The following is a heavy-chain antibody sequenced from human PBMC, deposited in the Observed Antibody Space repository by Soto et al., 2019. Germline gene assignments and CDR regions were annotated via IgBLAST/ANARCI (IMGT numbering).Heavy chain of an antibody. J-gene: IGHJ6*02. CDR3: ARDSNPSIAENEHYYGMDV. CDR1: GFTFSDYY. V-gene: IGHV3-11*06. Sequence: KAGGSLRLSCAASGFTFSDYYMSWIRQAPGKGLEWVSYISSSSSYTNYADSVKGRFTISRDNAKNSLYLQMNSLRAEDTAVYYCARDSNPSIAENEHYYGMDVWGQGTTVTVSS. D-gene: IGHD6-6*01. CDR2: ISSSSSYT.